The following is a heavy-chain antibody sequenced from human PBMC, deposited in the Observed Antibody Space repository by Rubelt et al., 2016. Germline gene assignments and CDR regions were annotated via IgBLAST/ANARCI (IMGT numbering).Heavy chain of an antibody. V-gene: IGHV1-8*01. CDR3: ATGIAVAGTPFDY. CDR2: MNPNSGNT. J-gene: IGHJ4*02. Sequence: WMGWMNPNSGNTGYVQKFQGRVTMTRNTSISTAYMELSSLRSEDTAVYYCATGIAVAGTPFDYWGQGTLVTVSS. D-gene: IGHD6-19*01.